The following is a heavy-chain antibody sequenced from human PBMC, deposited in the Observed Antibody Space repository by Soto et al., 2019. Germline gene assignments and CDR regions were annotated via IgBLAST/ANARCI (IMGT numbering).Heavy chain of an antibody. J-gene: IGHJ6*03. Sequence: ASVKVSCKASGYTFTSYGISWVRQAPGQGLEWMGWISAYNGNTNYAQKLQGRVTMTTDTSTSTAYMELRSLRSDDTAVYYCAASGDLAAAGPFIYYMDVWGKGTTVTVSS. V-gene: IGHV1-18*01. CDR1: GYTFTSYG. CDR3: AASGDLAAAGPFIYYMDV. CDR2: ISAYNGNT. D-gene: IGHD6-13*01.